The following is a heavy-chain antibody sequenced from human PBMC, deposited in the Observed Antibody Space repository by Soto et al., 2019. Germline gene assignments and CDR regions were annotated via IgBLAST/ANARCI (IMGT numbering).Heavy chain of an antibody. D-gene: IGHD2-15*01. Sequence: QVQLVQSGAELKKPGASVKVSCTASGYTFTTYGLTWVRQAPGQGPEWMGWISANNGYTNYAQNLRGRVTMTTDTSTSTGYMELRSLRSDDTAVYFCARIYCSGGTCYSGGYYHYFGMDVWGQGTTVTVSS. CDR2: ISANNGYT. CDR3: ARIYCSGGTCYSGGYYHYFGMDV. V-gene: IGHV1-18*01. J-gene: IGHJ6*02. CDR1: GYTFTTYG.